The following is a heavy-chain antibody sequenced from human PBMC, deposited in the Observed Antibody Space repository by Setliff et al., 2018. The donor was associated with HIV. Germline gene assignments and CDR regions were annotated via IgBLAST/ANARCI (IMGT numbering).Heavy chain of an antibody. CDR1: GFTFGEYA. J-gene: IGHJ4*02. CDR3: ARVAILGHLWFGESVSDY. Sequence: QPGGSLRLSCTASGFTFGEYAMSWFRQAPGKGLEWVGLIRSKPYGETTEYAASAQGRFTVSRDDSKNIAFLQMHVLESEDTAVYFCARVAILGHLWFGESVSDYLGQGALVTVST. CDR2: IRSKPYGETT. V-gene: IGHV3-49*03. D-gene: IGHD3-10*01.